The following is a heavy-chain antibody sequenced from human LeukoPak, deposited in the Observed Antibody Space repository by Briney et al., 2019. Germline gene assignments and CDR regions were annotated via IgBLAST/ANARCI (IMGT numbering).Heavy chain of an antibody. CDR1: GYTFTSYG. CDR2: ISAYNGNT. CDR3: ARDPKITMVRGVISPLYYYYGMDV. J-gene: IGHJ6*02. D-gene: IGHD3-10*01. Sequence: ASVKVSCKASGYTFTSYGISWVRQAPGQGLEWMGWISAYNGNTNYAQKLQGRVTMTTDTSTSTAYMELRSLRSDDTAVYYCARDPKITMVRGVISPLYYYYGMDVWGQGTTATVSS. V-gene: IGHV1-18*01.